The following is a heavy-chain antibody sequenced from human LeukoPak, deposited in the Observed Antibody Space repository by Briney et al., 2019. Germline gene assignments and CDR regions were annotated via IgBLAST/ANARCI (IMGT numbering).Heavy chain of an antibody. CDR1: NGSISSYY. CDR3: ARGLRLSSSWTGRPLRY. CDR2: ISYSGST. Sequence: SETLSLTCTVSNGSISSYYWSWLRQPPGKELEWIGYISYSGSTSYNPSLKSRVTISVDTSKNQFTLKLSSVTAADTAVYYCARGLRLSSSWTGRPLRYWGQGTLVTVSS. J-gene: IGHJ4*02. D-gene: IGHD6-13*01. V-gene: IGHV4-59*01.